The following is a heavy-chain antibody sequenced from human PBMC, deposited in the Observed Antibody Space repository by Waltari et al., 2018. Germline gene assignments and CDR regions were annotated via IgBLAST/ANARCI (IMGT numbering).Heavy chain of an antibody. J-gene: IGHJ3*02. CDR2: IYSSGST. V-gene: IGHV4-39*02. CDR1: GGFISSSSYY. Sequence: QLQLQESGPGLVKPSETLSLTCTVSGGFISSSSYYWGWIRQPPGKGLGWIGSIYSSGSTYYNPSLKSRVTISVDTSKNQFSLKLSSVTAADTAVYYCARDGRDGYNYEDAFDIWGQGTMVTVSS. D-gene: IGHD5-12*01. CDR3: ARDGRDGYNYEDAFDI.